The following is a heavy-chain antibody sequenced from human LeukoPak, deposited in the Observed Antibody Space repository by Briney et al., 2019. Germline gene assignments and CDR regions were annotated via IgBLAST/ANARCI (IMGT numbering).Heavy chain of an antibody. CDR3: ARDRFPYYYDSSGYYFPDY. V-gene: IGHV1-46*01. D-gene: IGHD3-22*01. J-gene: IGHJ4*02. Sequence: ASVKVSCKASGYTFTSYYMHWVRQAPGQGLEWMGIINPSGGSTSYAQEFQGRVTMTRDTSTSTVYMELSSPRSEDTAVYYCARDRFPYYYDSSGYYFPDYWGQGTLVTVSS. CDR1: GYTFTSYY. CDR2: INPSGGST.